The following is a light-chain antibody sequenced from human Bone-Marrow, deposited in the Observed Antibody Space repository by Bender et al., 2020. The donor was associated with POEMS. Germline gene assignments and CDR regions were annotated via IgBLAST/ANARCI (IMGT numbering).Light chain of an antibody. CDR3: SSYTGSSTQV. J-gene: IGLJ3*02. CDR2: EGT. CDR1: SSHGETYNL. Sequence: QSALTQPASVSGSPGQSITISCTGVSSHGETYNLVSWYQQHPGKAPKLVIYEGTKRPSGVSDRFSGSKSGNTASLTISGLRPEDEADYYCSSYTGSSTQVFGGGTKVTVL. V-gene: IGLV2-14*02.